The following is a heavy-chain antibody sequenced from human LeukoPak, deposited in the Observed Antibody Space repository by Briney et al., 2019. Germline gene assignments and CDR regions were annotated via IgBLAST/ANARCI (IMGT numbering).Heavy chain of an antibody. D-gene: IGHD3-10*01. Sequence: GGSLRLSCAASGFTFSSYGMHWVRQAPGKGLEWVAFIRYDGSNKYYADSVKGRFTISRDNSKNTLYLQMNSLRAEDTAVYYCAKERIGGYGSGSLDVWGKGTTVTISS. CDR1: GFTFSSYG. V-gene: IGHV3-30*02. J-gene: IGHJ6*04. CDR2: IRYDGSNK. CDR3: AKERIGGYGSGSLDV.